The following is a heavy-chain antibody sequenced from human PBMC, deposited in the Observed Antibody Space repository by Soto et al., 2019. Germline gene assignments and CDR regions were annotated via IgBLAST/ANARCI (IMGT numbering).Heavy chain of an antibody. D-gene: IGHD5-18*01. CDR2: INTYNGNT. CDR1: GYTFTRYG. Sequence: QVQLVQSGAEVKNPGASVKVSCKASGYTFTRYGIGWARQAPGQGLEWMGWINTYNGNTNYAQNVQGRVTLTKEPSTRKGFHGLRNPRSNRPAIYFRAIGDGYVTPSPQDVWGQGTTVIVSS. V-gene: IGHV1-18*01. J-gene: IGHJ6*02. CDR3: AIGDGYVTPSPQDV.